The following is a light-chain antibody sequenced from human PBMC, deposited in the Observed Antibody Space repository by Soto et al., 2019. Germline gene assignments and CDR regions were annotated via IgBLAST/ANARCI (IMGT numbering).Light chain of an antibody. V-gene: IGKV1-39*01. J-gene: IGKJ5*01. CDR3: QQSYNSPPIT. CDR2: AAS. CDR1: QNIFSS. Sequence: DIQMTQSPSFLSASVGDRVTITCRAGQNIFSSLNWYQQKPGKAPKLLIYAASSLQSGVPSRFSGSGSGTDFTLTITSLQPEDFATYYSQQSYNSPPITFGQGTRLEIK.